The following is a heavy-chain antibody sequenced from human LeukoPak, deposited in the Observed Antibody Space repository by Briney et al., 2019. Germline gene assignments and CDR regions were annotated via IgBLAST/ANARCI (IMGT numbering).Heavy chain of an antibody. CDR2: IKKDGSEK. CDR1: GFTFSSYW. D-gene: IGHD3-10*01. Sequence: GGSLRLSCAASGFTFSSYWMSWVRQAPGKGLEYVANIKKDGSEKHYVDSVKGRFTISRDNAKNSLYLQMSSLRDEDTAVYYCARYYYGSRTSFDPWGQGTLVTVSS. J-gene: IGHJ5*02. V-gene: IGHV3-7*01. CDR3: ARYYYGSRTSFDP.